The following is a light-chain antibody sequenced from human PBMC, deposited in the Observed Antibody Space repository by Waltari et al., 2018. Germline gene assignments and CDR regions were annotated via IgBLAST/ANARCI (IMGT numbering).Light chain of an antibody. CDR2: DAS. V-gene: IGKV1-33*01. CDR1: QGISSY. J-gene: IGKJ2*01. CDR3: QQFDNLVYT. Sequence: IRMTQSPFSLSASVGDRVTITCWASQGISSYLAWYQQKPAKAPKLLIYDASKLETGVPSRFSGSGSGTDFSFTISSLQPEDIATYYCQQFDNLVYTFGQGTKLEIK.